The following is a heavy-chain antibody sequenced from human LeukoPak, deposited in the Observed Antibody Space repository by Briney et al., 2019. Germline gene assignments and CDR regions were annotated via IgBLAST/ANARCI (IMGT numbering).Heavy chain of an antibody. D-gene: IGHD5-18*01. Sequence: GGSLRLSWAASGFTFSSYSMNWVRQAPGKGLEWVSSISSSSSYIYYADSVKGRFTISRDNAKNSLYLQMNSLRAEDTAVYYCASVDTAMSGSLDYWGQGTLVTVSS. CDR3: ASVDTAMSGSLDY. CDR2: ISSSSSYI. V-gene: IGHV3-21*01. CDR1: GFTFSSYS. J-gene: IGHJ4*02.